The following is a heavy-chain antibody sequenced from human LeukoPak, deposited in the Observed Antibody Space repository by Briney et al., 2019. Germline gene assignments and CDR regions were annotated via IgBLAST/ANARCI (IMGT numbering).Heavy chain of an antibody. CDR2: IYYSGST. J-gene: IGHJ4*02. CDR1: GGSISSGDYC. V-gene: IGHV4-30-4*01. D-gene: IGHD3-22*01. CDR3: ARDHGYYQFDY. Sequence: SQTLYLTCTVSGGSISSGDYCWSWIRHPPGKGLEWIGYIYYSGSTYYSPSLKSRVTISVDTSKNQFSLKLSSVTAADTAVYYCARDHGYYQFDYWGQGTLVAVSS.